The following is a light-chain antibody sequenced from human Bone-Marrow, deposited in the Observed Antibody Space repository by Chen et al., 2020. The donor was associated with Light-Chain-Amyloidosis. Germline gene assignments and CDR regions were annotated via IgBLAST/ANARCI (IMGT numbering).Light chain of an antibody. CDR3: NSDTITNTLV. V-gene: IGLV2-14*01. CDR1: SSDVGGDNY. Sequence: QSALTQPASVSGSPGQSITISCTGTSSDVGGDNYVSWYQQHPDKAPQLLIYEVTNRLPFIPDRFACSKSANTPSHTISVLQTEEEADYFGNSDTITNTLVFGSGTRLTVL. J-gene: IGLJ1*01. CDR2: EVT.